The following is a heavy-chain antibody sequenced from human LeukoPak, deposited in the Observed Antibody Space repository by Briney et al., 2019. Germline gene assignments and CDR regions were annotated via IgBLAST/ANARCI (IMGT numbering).Heavy chain of an antibody. D-gene: IGHD1-7*01. Sequence: AGSLRLSCEASGLTFSSYNMNWVRQAPGQGLEWVSSIGTSSNNIYYTDSVKDRFTMTRDNAKNSLYLEVDSLRVEDTAVYFCASGTVGNYALDYWGQGTLVTVSS. CDR2: IGTSSNNI. J-gene: IGHJ4*02. CDR1: GLTFSSYN. CDR3: ASGTVGNYALDY. V-gene: IGHV3-21*01.